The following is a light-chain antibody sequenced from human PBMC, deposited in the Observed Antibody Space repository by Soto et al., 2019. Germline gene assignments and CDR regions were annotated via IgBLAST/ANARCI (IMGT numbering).Light chain of an antibody. CDR2: DAS. CDR3: QQRGNWPKT. V-gene: IGKV3-11*01. Sequence: EIVLTQSPATLSLSPGERATLSCRASQSVSSSLVWYQQKPGQAPRLLIYDASNRATGIPARFSGSGSGTDFTLTISSLEHEDFEVYYCQQRGNWPKTLGQGTKVDIK. CDR1: QSVSSS. J-gene: IGKJ1*01.